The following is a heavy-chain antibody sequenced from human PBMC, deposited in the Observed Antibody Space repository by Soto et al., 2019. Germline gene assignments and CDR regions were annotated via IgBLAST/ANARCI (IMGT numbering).Heavy chain of an antibody. J-gene: IGHJ4*02. D-gene: IGHD2-2*01. V-gene: IGHV4-34*01. CDR3: ARGYCSSTSCYVWYFDY. CDR2: INHSGST. CDR1: GGSFSGYY. Sequence: SETLSLTCAVYGGSFSGYYWSWIRQPPGKGLEWIGEINHSGSTNYNPSLKSRVTISVDTSKNQFSLKLSSVTAADTAVYYCARGYCSSTSCYVWYFDYWGQGTLVTVSS.